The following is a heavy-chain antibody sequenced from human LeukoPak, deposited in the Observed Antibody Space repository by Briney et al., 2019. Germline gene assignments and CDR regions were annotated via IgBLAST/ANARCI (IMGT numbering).Heavy chain of an antibody. V-gene: IGHV4-61*01. J-gene: IGHJ5*02. CDR2: IYYSGST. Sequence: SETLSLTCTVSGGSISSSSYYWSWIRQPPGKGLEWIGYIYYSGSTNYNPSLKSRVTISVDASKNQFSLKLSSVTAADTALYYCARGLPDEGVVVPAASGDGNWFDPWGQGTLVTVSS. CDR3: ARGLPDEGVVVPAASGDGNWFDP. D-gene: IGHD2-2*01. CDR1: GGSISSSSYY.